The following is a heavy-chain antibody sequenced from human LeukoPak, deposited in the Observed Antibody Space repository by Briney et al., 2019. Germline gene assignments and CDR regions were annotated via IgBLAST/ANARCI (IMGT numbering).Heavy chain of an antibody. CDR1: GFTFSSYS. J-gene: IGHJ4*02. V-gene: IGHV3-15*01. Sequence: GGSLRLSCAASGFTFSSYSMSWVRQAPGKGLEWVGRIKSKTDGGTTDYAAPVKGRFTISRDDSKNTLYLQMSSLKTEDTAVYYCTSTYYDILTGQKVPDYWGQGTLVTVSS. D-gene: IGHD3-9*01. CDR3: TSTYYDILTGQKVPDY. CDR2: IKSKTDGGTT.